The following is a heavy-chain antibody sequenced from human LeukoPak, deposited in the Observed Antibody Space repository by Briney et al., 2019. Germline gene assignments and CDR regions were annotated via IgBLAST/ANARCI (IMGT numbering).Heavy chain of an antibody. D-gene: IGHD6-19*01. CDR2: ISSRSNYR. Sequence: GGSLRLSCAASGFTFSSYSMNWVRQAPGKAREWVSSISSRSNYRYYAGSVKGRFTISRESAWNSLSLQMDSLRADDTAVYYCARAISVAGGGYSLDTWGQGTLVIVSS. V-gene: IGHV3-21*01. CDR3: ARAISVAGGGYSLDT. J-gene: IGHJ4*02. CDR1: GFTFSSYS.